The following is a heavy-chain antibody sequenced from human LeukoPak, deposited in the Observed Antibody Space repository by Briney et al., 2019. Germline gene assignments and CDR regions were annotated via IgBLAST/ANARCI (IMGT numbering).Heavy chain of an antibody. CDR3: ARYEYSGSRSRKYWYFDR. J-gene: IGHJ2*01. CDR2: MNPNSGNT. Sequence: ASVKVSCKASGYTFTSYDINWVRQATGQGLEWMGWMNPNSGNTGYAQKFQGRVTMTRNTSISTAYMELSSLRSEDTAVYYCARYEYSGSRSRKYWYFDRSGRGTLVTVSS. CDR1: GYTFTSYD. V-gene: IGHV1-8*01. D-gene: IGHD1-26*01.